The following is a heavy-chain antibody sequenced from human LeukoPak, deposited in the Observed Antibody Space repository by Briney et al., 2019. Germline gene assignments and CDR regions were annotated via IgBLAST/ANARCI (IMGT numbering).Heavy chain of an antibody. CDR2: IYPGNSDT. V-gene: IGHV5-51*01. Sequence: GESLKISCEGSGYSFANYWIGWVRQMPGKGLEYMGIIYPGNSDTKNSPSFQGQVTISADKSISTAYLRWSSLKASDTAMYYCARRSRIAAGGVEYFQHWGQGTLVTVSS. CDR3: ARRSRIAAGGVEYFQH. CDR1: GYSFANYW. J-gene: IGHJ1*01. D-gene: IGHD6-13*01.